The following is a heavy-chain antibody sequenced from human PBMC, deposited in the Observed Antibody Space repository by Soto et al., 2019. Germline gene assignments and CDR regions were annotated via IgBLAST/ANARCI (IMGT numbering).Heavy chain of an antibody. V-gene: IGHV4-61*01. CDR2: IYYTGTT. Sequence: QVQLQESGPGLVNPSETLSLTCTVSGGSVSSGRYYWSWIRQPPEKALEWIGYIYYTGTTKYNPSLKSRVTISVDTSKTEFSLKLTSMTAADTAVYYCARSGSGSGWLGGRGTHVTVSS. D-gene: IGHD6-19*01. CDR1: GGSVSSGRYY. J-gene: IGHJ4*02. CDR3: ARSGSGSGWL.